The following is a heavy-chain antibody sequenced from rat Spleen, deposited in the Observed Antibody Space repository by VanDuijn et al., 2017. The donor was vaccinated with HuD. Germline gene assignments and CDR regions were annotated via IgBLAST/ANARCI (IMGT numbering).Heavy chain of an antibody. CDR1: GFTFSDYY. V-gene: IGHV5-25*01. CDR2: ISPSGGST. D-gene: IGHD1-11*01. J-gene: IGHJ2*01. CDR3: ARRHYGYTDYFDY. Sequence: EVQLVESGGGLVQPGRSLKLSCAASGFTFSDYYMAWVRQAPKKGLEWVASISPSGGSTYYPDSVKGRFTISRDNAKSTLYLQMNSLRSEDTATYYCARRHYGYTDYFDYWGQGVMVTVSS.